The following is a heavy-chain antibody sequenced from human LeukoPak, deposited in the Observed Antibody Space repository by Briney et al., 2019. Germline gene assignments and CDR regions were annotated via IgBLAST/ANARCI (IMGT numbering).Heavy chain of an antibody. CDR1: GFTFSTYA. D-gene: IGHD5-12*01. CDR3: AKMTIVATIFFDY. Sequence: PWGSLRFSCAASGFTFSTYAMSWVRQGPGKGLEWVSAISGSGGSTYYADSVKGRFPISRDNSKNTLYLQMNSLRAEDTAVYYCAKMTIVATIFFDYWGQGTLVTVSS. CDR2: ISGSGGST. V-gene: IGHV3-23*01. J-gene: IGHJ4*02.